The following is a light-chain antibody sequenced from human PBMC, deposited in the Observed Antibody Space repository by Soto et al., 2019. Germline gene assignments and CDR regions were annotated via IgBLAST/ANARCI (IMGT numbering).Light chain of an antibody. J-gene: IGLJ3*02. CDR1: SSDVGAYSY. CDR2: DVT. Sequence: QSVLTQPRSVSGSPGQSVTISCTGTSSDVGAYSYVSWYQQHPGKAPKFMIYDVTKRPSGVPDRFSGSKSGNTASLTISGLQADDEADYYCCSYAGSYTWVFGGGTQLTVL. CDR3: CSYAGSYTWV. V-gene: IGLV2-11*01.